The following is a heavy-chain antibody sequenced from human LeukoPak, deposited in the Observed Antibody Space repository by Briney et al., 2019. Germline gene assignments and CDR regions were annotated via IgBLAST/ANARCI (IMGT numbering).Heavy chain of an antibody. CDR2: INPDGSAE. J-gene: IGHJ4*02. CDR3: AGLFGGVTTFDY. CDR1: GFSISNYW. D-gene: IGHD4-17*01. V-gene: IGHV3-7*01. Sequence: GGSLRLSCAASGFSISNYWMSWARQGPGKGLEWVASINPDGSAERYVGSVKGRFTISRDNAKNSMYLQMNSLSAEGTALFYCAGLFGGVTTFDYWGQGTLVTVSS.